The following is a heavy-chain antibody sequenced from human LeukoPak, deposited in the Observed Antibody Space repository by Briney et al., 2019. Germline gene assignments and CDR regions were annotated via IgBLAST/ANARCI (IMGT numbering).Heavy chain of an antibody. CDR1: GGSFSGYY. J-gene: IGHJ6*03. Sequence: NPSETLSLTCAVYGGSFSGYYWSWIRRPPGKGLEWIGEINHSGSTNYNPSLKSRVTISVDTSKNQFSLKLSSVTAADTAVYYCARGRGYWGNYYYYMDVWGKGTTVTVSS. CDR2: INHSGST. D-gene: IGHD7-27*01. CDR3: ARGRGYWGNYYYYMDV. V-gene: IGHV4-34*01.